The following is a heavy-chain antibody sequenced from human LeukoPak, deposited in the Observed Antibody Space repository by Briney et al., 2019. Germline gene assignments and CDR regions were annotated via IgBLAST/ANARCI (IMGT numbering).Heavy chain of an antibody. V-gene: IGHV1-2*02. CDR1: GYTFTGYY. D-gene: IGHD6-19*01. J-gene: IGHJ4*02. CDR3: ARGYSSGWYLDY. Sequence: ASVKVSCKASGYTFTGYYMHWVRQAPGQGLEWMGWINPNSGDTDYTQKFQGRVTMTKDTSISTAYMELSGLRLDDTASYYCARGYSSGWYLDYWGQGTLVTVSS. CDR2: INPNSGDT.